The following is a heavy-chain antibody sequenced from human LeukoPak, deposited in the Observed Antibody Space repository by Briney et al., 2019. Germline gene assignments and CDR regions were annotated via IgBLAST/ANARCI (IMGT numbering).Heavy chain of an antibody. J-gene: IGHJ4*02. CDR3: ANDIVATIRPGFDY. V-gene: IGHV3-23*01. D-gene: IGHD5-12*01. CDR2: ISGSGGST. Sequence: GGSLRLSCAASGFTFSSYAMSWVRQAPGKGLEWVSAISGSGGSTYYADSVKGRFTISRDNSKNTLYLQMNSLRAGDTAVYYCANDIVATIRPGFDYWGQGTLVTVSS. CDR1: GFTFSSYA.